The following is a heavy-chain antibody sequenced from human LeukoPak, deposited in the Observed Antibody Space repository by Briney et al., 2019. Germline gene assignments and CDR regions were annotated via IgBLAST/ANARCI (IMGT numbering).Heavy chain of an antibody. Sequence: GGSLRLSCAASGFTFSTYTMNWVRQAPGRGLEWVSSISGTSAYMYYADSVKGRFTITRDNAKNSLYLQMNSLRAEDTAVYYCARLGASGWLHGMSDYWGQGTLVTVSS. V-gene: IGHV3-21*01. CDR1: GFTFSTYT. CDR3: ARLGASGWLHGMSDY. D-gene: IGHD6-19*01. CDR2: ISGTSAYM. J-gene: IGHJ4*02.